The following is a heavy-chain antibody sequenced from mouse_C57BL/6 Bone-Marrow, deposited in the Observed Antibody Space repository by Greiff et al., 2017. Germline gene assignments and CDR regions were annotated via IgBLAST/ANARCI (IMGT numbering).Heavy chain of an antibody. CDR2: FYPGSGSI. CDR3: ARHEPSYYLYFDY. V-gene: IGHV1-62-2*01. Sequence: VQVVESGAELVKPGASVKLSCKASGYTFTEYTIHRVKQRSGKGLEWIGWFYPGSGSIKYNEKFKDKATLTADKASSTVYMELSRLTSEDSAVYFCARHEPSYYLYFDYWGQGTTLTVSS. D-gene: IGHD2-10*01. CDR1: GYTFTEYT. J-gene: IGHJ2*01.